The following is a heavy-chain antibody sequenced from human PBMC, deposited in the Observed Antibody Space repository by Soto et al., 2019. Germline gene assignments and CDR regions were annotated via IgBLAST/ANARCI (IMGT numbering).Heavy chain of an antibody. CDR2: ISGNGGST. D-gene: IGHD3-3*01. CDR3: ARPSDFFWSGYSH. V-gene: IGHV3-64*01. Sequence: GGSLRLSCAASGFTFSTYAMHWVRQAPGRGLEYVSAISGNGGSTYYANSVKGRFTISRDNSQNTLYLQMGSLRTDDMAVYYCARPSDFFWSGYSHWGQGTLVTVSS. J-gene: IGHJ4*02. CDR1: GFTFSTYA.